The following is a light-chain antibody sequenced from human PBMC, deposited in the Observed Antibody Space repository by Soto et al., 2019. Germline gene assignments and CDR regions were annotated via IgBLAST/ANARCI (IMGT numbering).Light chain of an antibody. V-gene: IGKV1-27*01. CDR3: QNYNRAPWT. Sequence: DIQMTQSPSSLSASVGDRVTITCRASEDFSNYLAWYQQKPGKVPKLLIYGASTLQSGVPSRFSGSGSGTEFTLTISSLQTEDVATYYCQNYNRAPWTFGQGTKVESK. CDR1: EDFSNY. CDR2: GAS. J-gene: IGKJ1*01.